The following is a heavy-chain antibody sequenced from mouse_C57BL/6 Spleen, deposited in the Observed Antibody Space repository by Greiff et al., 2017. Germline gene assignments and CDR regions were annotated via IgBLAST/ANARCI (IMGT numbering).Heavy chain of an antibody. J-gene: IGHJ2*01. CDR2: IDPSDSYT. V-gene: IGHV1-69*01. CDR1: GYTFTSYW. Sequence: QVQLQQPGAELVMPGASVKLSCKASGYTFTSYWMHWVKQRPGQGLEWIGEIDPSDSYTNYNQKFKGKSTLTVDKSSSTAYMQLSSLTSEDSAVYYCARTPTEYYFDYWGQGTTLTVSS. D-gene: IGHD4-1*02. CDR3: ARTPTEYYFDY.